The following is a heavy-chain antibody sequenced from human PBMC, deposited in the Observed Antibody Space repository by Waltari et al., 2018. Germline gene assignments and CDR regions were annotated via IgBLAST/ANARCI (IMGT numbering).Heavy chain of an antibody. CDR2: RHHSGIA. CDR3: ARGSGDGLFDS. V-gene: IGHV4-34*01. Sequence: QVRLQQWGAGLLKPSETLSLTCAVYGGSLNGFYWSWIRQSPGRGLEWIGERHHSGIASHNPSLKSRISVSLETSKNQFSLILKSVTVADTALYYCARGSGDGLFDSWVQGTLITVSS. D-gene: IGHD6-25*01. CDR1: GGSLNGFY. J-gene: IGHJ4*02.